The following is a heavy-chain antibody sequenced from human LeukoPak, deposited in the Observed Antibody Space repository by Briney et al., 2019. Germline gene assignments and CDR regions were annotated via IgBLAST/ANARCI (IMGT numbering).Heavy chain of an antibody. D-gene: IGHD3-10*01. Sequence: PGGSLRLSCEASGFSFSNAWMKWIRQVPGRGLEWLGRIKTTSDGGTRDYAAPLEGRFTISRDDSKNTLYLQMNSLKSDDTGVYYCAYYRDYSGIHFDYWGQGTLVTVSS. CDR2: IKTTSDGGTR. CDR3: AYYRDYSGIHFDY. CDR1: GFSFSNAW. J-gene: IGHJ4*02. V-gene: IGHV3-15*01.